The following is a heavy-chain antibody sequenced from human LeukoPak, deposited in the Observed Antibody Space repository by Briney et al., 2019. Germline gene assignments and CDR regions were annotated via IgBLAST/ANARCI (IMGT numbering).Heavy chain of an antibody. CDR3: ARGRITIFGVVDAFDI. D-gene: IGHD3-3*01. CDR1: GYSISSGYY. V-gene: IGHV4-38-2*01. CDR2: IYHSGST. J-gene: IGHJ3*02. Sequence: TASETLSLTCAVSGYSISSGYYWGWIRQPPGKGLEWIGSIYHSGSTNYNPSLKSRVTISVDTSKNQFSLKLSSVTAADTAVYYCARGRITIFGVVDAFDIWGQGTMVTVSS.